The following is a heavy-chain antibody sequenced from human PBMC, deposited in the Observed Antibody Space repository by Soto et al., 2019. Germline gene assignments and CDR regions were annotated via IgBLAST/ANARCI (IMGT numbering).Heavy chain of an antibody. CDR1: GFTFSSYG. Sequence: PGGSLRLSCAASGFTFSSYGMHWVRQAPGKGLEGVAVIWYDGSKKYYADSVKGRFTISRDNSKNTLYLQMNSLRAEDTAVYYFARAPFNVVVVAATAAFDIWGQGTLVTVSS. V-gene: IGHV3-33*01. J-gene: IGHJ3*02. CDR3: ARAPFNVVVVAATAAFDI. D-gene: IGHD2-15*01. CDR2: IWYDGSKK.